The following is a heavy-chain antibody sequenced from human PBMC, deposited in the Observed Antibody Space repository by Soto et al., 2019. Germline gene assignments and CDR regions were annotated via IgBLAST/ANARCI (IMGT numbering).Heavy chain of an antibody. D-gene: IGHD5-12*01. J-gene: IGHJ5*02. CDR3: ARDIEDGYNYGWFDP. CDR1: GGSISSYY. CDR2: IYYSGST. V-gene: IGHV4-59*01. Sequence: PSETLSLTCTVSGGSISSYYWSWIRQPPGKGLEWIGYIYYSGSTNYNPSLKSRVTISVDTSKNQFPLKLSSVTAADTAVYYCARDIEDGYNYGWFDPWGQGTLVTVSS.